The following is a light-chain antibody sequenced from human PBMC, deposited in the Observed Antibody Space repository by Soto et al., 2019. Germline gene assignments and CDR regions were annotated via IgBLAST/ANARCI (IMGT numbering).Light chain of an antibody. Sequence: EIVMTQSPATLPVSPGERATLSCRASQSVSSNLAWYQQKPGQAPRLLIYGASTRATGIPARFSGSGSGTEFTLTISSLQSEDFAIYYCQHYNNWPPWTFGQGTKVEIK. CDR1: QSVSSN. CDR3: QHYNNWPPWT. J-gene: IGKJ1*01. CDR2: GAS. V-gene: IGKV3-15*01.